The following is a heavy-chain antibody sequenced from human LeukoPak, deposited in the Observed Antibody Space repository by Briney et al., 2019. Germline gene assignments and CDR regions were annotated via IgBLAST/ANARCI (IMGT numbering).Heavy chain of an antibody. CDR3: ARVGSIADYYYGMDV. CDR1: GYSFTSYW. CDR2: IYPGDSDT. D-gene: IGHD6-13*01. V-gene: IGHV5-51*01. J-gene: IGHJ6*02. Sequence: GESLKISCKGSGYSFTSYWIGWVRQMPGKGLEWMGIIYPGDSDTRYSPSFQGQVTISADKSISTAYLQWNSLKASDTAMYYCARVGSIADYYYGMDVWGQGTTVTVSS.